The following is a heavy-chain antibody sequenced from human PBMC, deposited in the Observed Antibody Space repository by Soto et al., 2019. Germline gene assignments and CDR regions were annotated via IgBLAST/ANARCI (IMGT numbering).Heavy chain of an antibody. J-gene: IGHJ6*02. Sequence: PGGSLRLSCAASGFTFSTYSMSWVRQAPGKGLEWVSSISSTSNYIYYADSVKGRFTISRDNAKNSLYLQMNSLRAEDTALYYCARVPLSLHDYYYALDVWGQGTTVTVSS. V-gene: IGHV3-21*01. CDR2: ISSTSNYI. CDR1: GFTFSTYS. CDR3: ARVPLSLHDYYYALDV.